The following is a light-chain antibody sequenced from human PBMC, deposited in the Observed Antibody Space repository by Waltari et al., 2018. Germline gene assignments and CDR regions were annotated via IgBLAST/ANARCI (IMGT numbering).Light chain of an antibody. V-gene: IGKV4-1*01. J-gene: IGKJ2*01. Sequence: IVMTQSAETLAMSVVVRGAINCKSSQSVLYDSNNRNYLAWYQQKPGQPPKLLISWASTRESGVPERFSGSGSGTDFTLTISSLQAEDVAVFYCQQYYTNPTFGQGTKMEIK. CDR3: QQYYTNPT. CDR1: QSVLYDSNNRNY. CDR2: WAS.